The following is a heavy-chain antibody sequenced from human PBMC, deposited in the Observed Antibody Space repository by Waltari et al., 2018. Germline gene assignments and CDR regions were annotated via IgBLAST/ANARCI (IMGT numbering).Heavy chain of an antibody. CDR3: ARDWRRSLEYLDWLLFALDY. D-gene: IGHD3-9*01. J-gene: IGHJ4*02. CDR1: GFTFSSHA. CDR2: SSGSGDSV. Sequence: ELQLLEAGGGLLQPGGSLRLSCGASGFTFSSHAMSWVLSAPGKGLEWVSASSGSGDSVFYAESVKGRFTVSRDNSKNTLFLEMNSLRAEDTAVYFCARDWRRSLEYLDWLLFALDYWGQGTLVTVSS. V-gene: IGHV3-23*01.